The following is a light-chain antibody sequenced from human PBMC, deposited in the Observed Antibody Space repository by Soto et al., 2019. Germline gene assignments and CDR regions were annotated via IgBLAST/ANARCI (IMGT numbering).Light chain of an antibody. CDR1: ESLLHTNGNNY. J-gene: IGKJ4*01. CDR2: FGS. CDR3: QQSYSTPLT. V-gene: IGKV2-28*01. Sequence: DIVMTQSPLSLRVTPGEPASISCRSSESLLHTNGNNYLDWYLQKPGQSPQLLIYFGSTRASGVPDRFSGSGSGTDFTLTISSLQPEDFATYYCQQSYSTPLTFGGGTKV.